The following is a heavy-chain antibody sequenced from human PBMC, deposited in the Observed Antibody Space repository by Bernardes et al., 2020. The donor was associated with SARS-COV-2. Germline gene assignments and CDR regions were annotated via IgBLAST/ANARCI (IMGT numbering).Heavy chain of an antibody. CDR1: GGSISSGGYY. CDR3: ARVPGYYAMDV. CDR2: ISYSGSS. V-gene: IGHV4-31*11. J-gene: IGHJ6*02. Sequence: SETLSLTCAVSGGSISSGGYYWTWIRQHPGKGLEYIGHISYSGSSHYNPSLTSRVTISIDTSENQFSLNLRSVTAADSAVYYCARVPGYYAMDVWGQGTTVTVSS.